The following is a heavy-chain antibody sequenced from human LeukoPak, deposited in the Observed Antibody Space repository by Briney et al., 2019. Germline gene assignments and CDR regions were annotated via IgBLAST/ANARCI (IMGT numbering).Heavy chain of an antibody. CDR2: INTNTGNP. CDR1: GYTLNQLS. V-gene: IGHV7-4-1*02. D-gene: IGHD6-13*01. Sequence: ASVKVSCKVSGYTLNQLSMHWVRQAPGKGLEWMGWINTNTGNPTYAQGFTGRFVFSLDTSVSTAYLQISSLKAEDTAVYYCASMYSSSWTGFADYWGQGTLVTVSS. CDR3: ASMYSSSWTGFADY. J-gene: IGHJ4*02.